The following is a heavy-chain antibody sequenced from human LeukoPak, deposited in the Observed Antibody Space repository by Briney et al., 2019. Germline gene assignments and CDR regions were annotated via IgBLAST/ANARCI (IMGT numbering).Heavy chain of an antibody. CDR1: GFTFSSYG. J-gene: IGHJ6*03. Sequence: PGGSLRLSCAASGFTFSSYGMHWVRQAPGKGLEWVAFIRYDGSNKYYADSVKGRFTISRDNAKNTLYLQMNSLRGEDTAVYYCASQQSFHYYYMDVWGKGTTVTVSS. D-gene: IGHD2/OR15-2a*01. CDR3: ASQQSFHYYYMDV. CDR2: IRYDGSNK. V-gene: IGHV3-30*02.